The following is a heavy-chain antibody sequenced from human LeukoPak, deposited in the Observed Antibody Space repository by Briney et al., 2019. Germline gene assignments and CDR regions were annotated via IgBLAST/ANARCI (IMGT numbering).Heavy chain of an antibody. CDR1: GGSINSYY. CDR3: TSGGMVSGDY. Sequence: SETLSLTWTVSGGSINSYYWSWIRQPPGKGLEWIGYIYYSGSTNYNPSLKSRVTISRDTSKNQFSLKLRSVTAADTAVYYCTSGGMVSGDYWGHGTLVTVSS. J-gene: IGHJ4*01. V-gene: IGHV4-59*01. D-gene: IGHD2-8*01. CDR2: IYYSGST.